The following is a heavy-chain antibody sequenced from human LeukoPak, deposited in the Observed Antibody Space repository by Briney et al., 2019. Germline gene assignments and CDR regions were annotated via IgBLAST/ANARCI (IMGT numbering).Heavy chain of an antibody. CDR2: IYSSGST. CDR3: AMYSSSAC. D-gene: IGHD6-6*01. CDR1: GGSIRGYY. Sequence: TSETLSLTCNVSGGSIRGYYWSWIRQPPGKGLEWIGYIYSSGSTHYNPSLKSRVTISVDTSKNQFSLKLSSVTAADTAVYYCAMYSSSACWGQGTLVTVSS. J-gene: IGHJ4*02. V-gene: IGHV4-59*12.